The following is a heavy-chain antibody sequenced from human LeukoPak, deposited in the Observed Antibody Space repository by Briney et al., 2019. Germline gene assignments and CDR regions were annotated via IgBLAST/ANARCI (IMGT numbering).Heavy chain of an antibody. Sequence: GGSLRLSCAASGLTLSSTYMSWVRQTPGKGLEWVSVIYSGGSTYYADSVKGRFTTSRDHSKNTLYLQMNSLRAEDTAVYYCARDLLEWYFDYWGQGTLVSVSS. V-gene: IGHV3-66*01. J-gene: IGHJ4*02. CDR1: GLTLSSTY. CDR2: IYSGGST. D-gene: IGHD3-3*01. CDR3: ARDLLEWYFDY.